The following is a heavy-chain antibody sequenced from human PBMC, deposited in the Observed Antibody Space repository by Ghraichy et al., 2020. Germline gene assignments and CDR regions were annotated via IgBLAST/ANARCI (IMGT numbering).Heavy chain of an antibody. CDR1: GFTFSSYA. Sequence: GGSLRLSCAASGFTFSSYAMHWVRQAPGKGLEWVAVIWYDGNNKYYADSVKGRFTISRDNSKNTLSLQMNSLRAEDTAVYYCARDRAITLWDDAFDIWGQGTMVTVSS. J-gene: IGHJ3*02. CDR2: IWYDGNNK. CDR3: ARDRAITLWDDAFDI. D-gene: IGHD3-10*01. V-gene: IGHV3-33*01.